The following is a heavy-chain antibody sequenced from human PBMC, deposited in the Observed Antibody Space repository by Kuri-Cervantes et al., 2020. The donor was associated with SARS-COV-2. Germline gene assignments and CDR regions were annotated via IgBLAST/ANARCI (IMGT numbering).Heavy chain of an antibody. CDR1: GYSFTSYW. D-gene: IGHD1-26*01. J-gene: IGHJ5*02. CDR3: VRFEDSVDLLRT. CDR2: IYPGDSDT. V-gene: IGHV5-51*01. Sequence: KVSCKGSGYSFTSYWIGWVRQMPGKGLEWMGIIYPGDSDTRYSPSFQGQVTISADKSISTAYLQWSSLKASDTAMYYCVRFEDSVDLLRTWGQGTLVTVSS.